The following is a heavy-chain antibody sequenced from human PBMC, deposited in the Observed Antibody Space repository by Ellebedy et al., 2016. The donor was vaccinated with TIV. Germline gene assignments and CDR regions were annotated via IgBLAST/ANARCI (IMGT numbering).Heavy chain of an antibody. J-gene: IGHJ4*02. D-gene: IGHD4-23*01. CDR1: GFTFSSYG. V-gene: IGHV3-33*01. CDR2: IWSDGTTK. CDR3: AREIIYGGYYFDY. Sequence: GESLKISCAASGFTFSSYGMHWVRQAPGKGLEWVAVIWSDGTTKYYSDSVKGRFTISRDNSKNTLYLQMNSLRAEETAVYYCAREIIYGGYYFDYWGQGTLVTVSS.